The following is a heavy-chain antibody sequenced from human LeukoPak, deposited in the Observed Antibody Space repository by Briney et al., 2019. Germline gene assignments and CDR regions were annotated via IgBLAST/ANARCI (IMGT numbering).Heavy chain of an antibody. CDR2: SSTYNGNT. Sequence: ASVKVSCKASGYTFTSYDINWVRQAPAQGLEWVGWSSTYNGNTNYAQKLQGRVTMTTDTSTSTAYMELRSLRSDDTAMYYCARGRMITFGGVIGDLDYWGQGTLVTVSS. V-gene: IGHV1-18*01. CDR3: ARGRMITFGGVIGDLDY. J-gene: IGHJ4*02. D-gene: IGHD3-16*02. CDR1: GYTFTSYD.